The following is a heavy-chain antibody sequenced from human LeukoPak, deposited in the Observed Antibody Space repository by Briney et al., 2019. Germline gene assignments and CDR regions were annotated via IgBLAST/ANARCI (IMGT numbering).Heavy chain of an antibody. J-gene: IGHJ6*04. V-gene: IGHV4-59*01. Sequence: PSETLSLTCTVSGGSISSYYWSWIRQPPGKGLEWIGYIYYSGSTNYNPSLTSRVTISVDTSKNQFSLKLTSVTAADTAVYYCARGGSRFDPWGKGTTVTVSS. CDR2: IYYSGST. CDR1: GGSISSYY. CDR3: ARGGSRFDP. D-gene: IGHD3-10*01.